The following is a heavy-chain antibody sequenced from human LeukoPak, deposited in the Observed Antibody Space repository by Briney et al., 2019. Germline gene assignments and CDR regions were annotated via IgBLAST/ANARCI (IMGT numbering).Heavy chain of an antibody. CDR1: GYTFTSYY. Sequence: ASVKVSCKASGYTFTSYYMHWVRQAPGQGLEWMGKINPSGVSTNYAQKFQGRVTMTRDTSTNTAYMELSRLRSEDTAVYYCARVRYLGRGPYSCDYGGEGTLVTVSS. J-gene: IGHJ4*02. CDR3: ARVRYLGRGPYSCDY. CDR2: INPSGVST. D-gene: IGHD3-9*01. V-gene: IGHV1-46*01.